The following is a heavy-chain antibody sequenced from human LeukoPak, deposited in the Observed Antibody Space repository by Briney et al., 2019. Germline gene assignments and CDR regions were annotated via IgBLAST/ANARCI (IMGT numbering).Heavy chain of an antibody. J-gene: IGHJ6*02. CDR2: MNPNSGNA. CDR3: ARVPVDDYGMDV. V-gene: IGHV1-8*01. CDR1: GYTFTSYD. Sequence: ASVKVSCKASGYTFTSYDSNWVRQATGQGLEWMGWMNPNSGNAGYAQKFQGRVTMTRNTSISTAYMELSSLRSEDTAVYYCARVPVDDYGMDVWGQGTTVTVSS. D-gene: IGHD3-16*01.